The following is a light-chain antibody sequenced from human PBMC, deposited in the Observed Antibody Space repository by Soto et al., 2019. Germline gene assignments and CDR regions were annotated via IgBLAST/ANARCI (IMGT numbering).Light chain of an antibody. CDR2: AAS. Sequence: DIQMTQSPSSLSASVGDRVTITCRASQSISSYLNWYQQKPGKAPKLLIYAASSLQSGVPSRFSGSGSGTDFTLTISSLQPEDFATYYCQQSDHSPMYTFGQGTDLEIK. CDR1: QSISSY. CDR3: QQSDHSPMYT. V-gene: IGKV1-39*01. J-gene: IGKJ2*01.